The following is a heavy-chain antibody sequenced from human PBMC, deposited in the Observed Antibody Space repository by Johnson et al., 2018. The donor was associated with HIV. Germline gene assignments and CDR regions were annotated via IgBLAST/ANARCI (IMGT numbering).Heavy chain of an antibody. D-gene: IGHD6-13*01. V-gene: IGHV3-23*04. Sequence: VPLVESGGGLIQPGGSLRLSCAASGFTFHSYAMSWVRQGPGKGLEWVAAISGSGGSTYYADSVKGRFTTSRENSKNTVYLQMNSLRAEDTAVYYCARDTDSSSWYTGPDAFDIWGQGTMVTVSS. J-gene: IGHJ3*02. CDR1: GFTFHSYA. CDR3: ARDTDSSSWYTGPDAFDI. CDR2: ISGSGGST.